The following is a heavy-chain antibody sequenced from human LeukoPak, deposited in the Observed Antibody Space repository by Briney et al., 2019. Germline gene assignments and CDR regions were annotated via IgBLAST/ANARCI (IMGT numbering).Heavy chain of an antibody. CDR1: GGSISSYY. V-gene: IGHV4-59*01. CDR2: IYYSGST. Sequence: SETLSLTCTVSGGSISSYYWSWIRQTPGKGLEWIGYIYYSGSTNYNPSLKSRVTISVDTSKNQFSLKLSSVTAVDTAVYYCARGFPYCGGDCYYADYWGQGTLVTVSS. D-gene: IGHD2-21*02. CDR3: ARGFPYCGGDCYYADY. J-gene: IGHJ4*02.